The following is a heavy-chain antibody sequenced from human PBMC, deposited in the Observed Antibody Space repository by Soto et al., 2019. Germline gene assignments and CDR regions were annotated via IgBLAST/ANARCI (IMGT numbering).Heavy chain of an antibody. J-gene: IGHJ6*03. V-gene: IGHV4-31*03. D-gene: IGHD4-4*01. Sequence: SETLSLTCTVSGDSISSDYYHWTWIRQYPGKGLEWIGYIYYSGSTYYNPSLKSRVTISVDTSKNQFSLKLSSVTAADTAVYYCAREQSYYYYMDVWGKGTTVTVSS. CDR1: GDSISSDYYH. CDR3: AREQSYYYYMDV. CDR2: IYYSGST.